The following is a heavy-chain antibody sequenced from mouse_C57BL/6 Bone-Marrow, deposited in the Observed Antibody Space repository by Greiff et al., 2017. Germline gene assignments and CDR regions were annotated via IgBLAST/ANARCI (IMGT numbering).Heavy chain of an antibody. D-gene: IGHD2-2*01. CDR2: INPNNGGT. Sequence: VQLQQSGPELVKPGASVKIPCKASGYTFTDYNMDWVKQSHGKSLEWIGDINPNNGGTIYNQKFKGKATLTVAKSSSPAYMELRSLTSEDTAVYYCARVDGYDERGAMDYWGQGTSVTVSS. V-gene: IGHV1-18*01. CDR3: ARVDGYDERGAMDY. CDR1: GYTFTDYN. J-gene: IGHJ4*01.